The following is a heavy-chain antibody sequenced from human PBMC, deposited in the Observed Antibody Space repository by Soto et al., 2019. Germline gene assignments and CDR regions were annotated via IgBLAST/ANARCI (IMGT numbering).Heavy chain of an antibody. J-gene: IGHJ4*02. CDR3: TTDYPYYDILTGWLDY. CDR2: IKSKTDGGTT. D-gene: IGHD3-9*01. V-gene: IGHV3-15*01. CDR1: GFTFSNAW. Sequence: EVQLVESGGGLVKPGGSLRLSCAASGFTFSNAWMSWVRQAPGKGLEWVGRIKSKTDGGTTDYAAPVKGRFTITRDDSKNTLYLQRNSLKTDNTAVYNSTTDYPYYDILTGWLDYWGQGTLVTVSS.